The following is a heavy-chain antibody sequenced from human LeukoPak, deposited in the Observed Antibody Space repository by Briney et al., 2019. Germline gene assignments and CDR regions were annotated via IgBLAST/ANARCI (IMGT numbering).Heavy chain of an antibody. D-gene: IGHD3-22*01. J-gene: IGHJ4*02. CDR3: ARSEPGGQYYYDSSGYWFDY. CDR2: IYPGDSDT. V-gene: IGHV5-51*01. CDR1: GYSFTSYW. Sequence: ESLEISCKGSGYSFTSYWIGWVRQMPGKGLEWMGIIYPGDSDTRYSPSFQGQVTISADKSISTAYLQWSSLKASDTAMYYCARSEPGGQYYYDSSGYWFDYWGQGTLVTVSS.